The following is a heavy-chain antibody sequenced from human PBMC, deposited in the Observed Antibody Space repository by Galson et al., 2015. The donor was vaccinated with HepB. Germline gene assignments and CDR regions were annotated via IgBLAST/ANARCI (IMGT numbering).Heavy chain of an antibody. D-gene: IGHD4-17*01. CDR1: GFTFRTYW. V-gene: IGHV3-74*01. CDR2: INADGRTT. J-gene: IGHJ5*02. Sequence: SLRLACAASGFTFRTYWMHWARQAPGRGLVWVSRINADGRTTFYADSVKGRFTISRDNAKNTLYLQMNSLRAEDTAVYYCAKGETWGDYAGWWFDPWGQGTLVTVSS. CDR3: AKGETWGDYAGWWFDP.